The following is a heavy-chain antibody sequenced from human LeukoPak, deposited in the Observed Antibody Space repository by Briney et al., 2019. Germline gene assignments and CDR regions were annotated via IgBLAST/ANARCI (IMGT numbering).Heavy chain of an antibody. CDR2: INHSGST. D-gene: IGHD5-12*01. CDR1: GGSISSSSYY. Sequence: SETLSLTCTVSGGSISSSSYYWGWIRQPPGKGLEWVGEINHSGSTNYNPSLKSRVTISVDTSKNQFSLKLSSVTAADTAVYYCARGRLIVAATGRGRRWFDPWGQGTLVTVSS. J-gene: IGHJ5*02. V-gene: IGHV4-39*07. CDR3: ARGRLIVAATGRGRRWFDP.